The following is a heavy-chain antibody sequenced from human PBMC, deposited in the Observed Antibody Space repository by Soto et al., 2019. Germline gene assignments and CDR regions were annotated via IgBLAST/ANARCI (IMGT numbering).Heavy chain of an antibody. J-gene: IGHJ5*02. CDR2: INPNSGGT. Sequence: ASVKVSCKASGYTFTGYYMHWVRQAPGQGLEWKGWINPNSGGTNYAQKFQGWVTMTRDTSISTAYMELSRLRSDDTAVYYCARTHIPTYCSSTSCYDGNWFDPWGQGTLVTVSS. D-gene: IGHD2-2*01. CDR1: GYTFTGYY. V-gene: IGHV1-2*04. CDR3: ARTHIPTYCSSTSCYDGNWFDP.